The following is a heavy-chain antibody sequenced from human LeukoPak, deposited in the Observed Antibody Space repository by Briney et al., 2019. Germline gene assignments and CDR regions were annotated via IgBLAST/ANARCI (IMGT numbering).Heavy chain of an antibody. D-gene: IGHD3-9*01. V-gene: IGHV4-59*08. CDR3: ARHVWLQPFDY. J-gene: IGHJ4*02. CDR1: GGSMNSYC. CDR2: IYYSGSN. Sequence: SETLSLTCSVSGGSMNSYCWSWIRQSPGKGLEWIGYIYYSGSNNYNPSLKSRVTISVDTSKNQFSLKLSSVTAADTAVYYCARHVWLQPFDYWGQGTLVTVSS.